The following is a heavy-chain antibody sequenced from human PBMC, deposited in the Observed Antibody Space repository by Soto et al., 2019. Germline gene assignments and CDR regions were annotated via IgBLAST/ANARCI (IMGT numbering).Heavy chain of an antibody. Sequence: ASVKVSCKASGYTFDNYGLIWVRQAPGQGLEWMGWISTYSGNTNYAQKFQGRVTMTTDPSTTTAYMELGSLRSDDTAVYYCARDCFYYDSGGYRNCFAPWSQGSPVLGSS. CDR3: ARDCFYYDSGGYRNCFAP. V-gene: IGHV1-18*01. D-gene: IGHD3-22*01. CDR1: GYTFDNYG. J-gene: IGHJ5*02. CDR2: ISTYSGNT.